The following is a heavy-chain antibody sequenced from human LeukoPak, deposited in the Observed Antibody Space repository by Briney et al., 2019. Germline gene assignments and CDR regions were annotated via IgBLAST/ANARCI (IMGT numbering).Heavy chain of an antibody. Sequence: PSETLSLTCTVSGGSISSSSYYWGWIRQPPGKGLEWIGSIYYSGSTNYNPSLKSRVTMSVDTSKNQFSLRLNSVTAADTAVYYCARRLAVTGRYYFDYWGQGTLVTVSS. J-gene: IGHJ4*02. D-gene: IGHD6-13*01. CDR3: ARRLAVTGRYYFDY. V-gene: IGHV4-39*07. CDR1: GGSISSSSYY. CDR2: IYYSGST.